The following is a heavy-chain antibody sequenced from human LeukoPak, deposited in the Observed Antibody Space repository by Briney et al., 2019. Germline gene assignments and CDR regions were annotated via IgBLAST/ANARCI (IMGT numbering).Heavy chain of an antibody. CDR3: ARHSEDYGSGSYSVDY. CDR2: IYPGDSDT. V-gene: IGHV5-51*01. Sequence: GASLQISCKGSGYSFSSYWIGWVRQMPGKGLQWLGIIYPGDSDTRYSPSFQGQVTISADKSISTAYLQWGSLKASDTAMYYCARHSEDYGSGSYSVDYWGQGTLVTVSS. D-gene: IGHD3-10*01. CDR1: GYSFSSYW. J-gene: IGHJ4*02.